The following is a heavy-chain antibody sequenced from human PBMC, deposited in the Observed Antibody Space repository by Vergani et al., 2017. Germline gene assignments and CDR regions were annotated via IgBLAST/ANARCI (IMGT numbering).Heavy chain of an antibody. CDR2: ISAYNGNT. Sequence: QVQLVQSGAEVKKPGASVKVSCKASGYTFTSYGISWVRQAPGQGLEWMGWISAYNGNTNDAQKLQGRVTMTTDTSTSTAYMELRSLRSHDTAVYYCARGTYYDFCSGYSGHRDWFDPWGQGTLVTVSS. J-gene: IGHJ5*02. CDR3: ARGTYYDFCSGYSGHRDWFDP. CDR1: GYTFTSYG. V-gene: IGHV1-18*01. D-gene: IGHD3-3*01.